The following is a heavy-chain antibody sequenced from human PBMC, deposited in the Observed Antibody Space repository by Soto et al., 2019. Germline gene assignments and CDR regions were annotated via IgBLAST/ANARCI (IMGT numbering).Heavy chain of an antibody. CDR3: AKSLLFVDHAYMDV. V-gene: IGHV1-69*02. D-gene: IGHD2-21*01. CDR1: GGSFISYT. J-gene: IGHJ6*03. CDR2: IIPIQGRA. Sequence: QVQLVQSGAEVKKPGSSVKVSCEASGGSFISYTFTWVRQAPGQGLEWMGRIIPIQGRANYALKLQDRVTITADRSTKTVYMELRSLRPEDTAVYYCAKSLLFVDHAYMDVWGKETTVTVSS.